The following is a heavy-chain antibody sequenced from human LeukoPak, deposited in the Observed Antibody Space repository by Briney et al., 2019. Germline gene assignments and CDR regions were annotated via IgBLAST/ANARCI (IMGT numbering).Heavy chain of an antibody. D-gene: IGHD3-10*01. Sequence: PSETLSLTCTVSGGSISSSHYYWGWIRQPPGKGLERIGTIYYSGTTYYNPSLESRVTISEDTSKNQLSLTLRSVTAADTAVYYCARQISDYYYYYIDVWGKGTTVTVSS. J-gene: IGHJ6*03. CDR2: IYYSGTT. V-gene: IGHV4-39*01. CDR3: ARQISDYYYYYIDV. CDR1: GGSISSSHYY.